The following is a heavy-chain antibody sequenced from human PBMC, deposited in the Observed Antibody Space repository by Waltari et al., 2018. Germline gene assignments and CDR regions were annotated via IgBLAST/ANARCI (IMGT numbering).Heavy chain of an antibody. V-gene: IGHV4-59*01. J-gene: IGHJ6*03. CDR3: ARDLGRRAYSGSYWSDYYYYMDV. CDR2: IYYSGST. Sequence: QVQLQESGPGLVKPSETLSLTCTVSGGSISSYYWSWIRQPPGKGREWIGYIYYSGSTNYNPSLKSRVTISVDTSKNQFSLTLSSVTAADTAVYYCARDLGRRAYSGSYWSDYYYYMDVWGKGTTVTVSS. CDR1: GGSISSYY. D-gene: IGHD1-26*01.